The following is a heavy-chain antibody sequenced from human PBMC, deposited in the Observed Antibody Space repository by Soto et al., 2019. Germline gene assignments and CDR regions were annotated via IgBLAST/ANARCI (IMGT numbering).Heavy chain of an antibody. J-gene: IGHJ4*01. CDR3: SRGTSIPASGDY. Sequence: GASVKVSCKASGYTFTSYGISWVRQAPGQGLEWMGWISAYNGNTNYAQKLQARVIMTTDTSTSTAYMELMSLRSDDTAVYYCSRGTSIPASGDYWGQGTLVTVSS. V-gene: IGHV1-18*01. D-gene: IGHD6-6*01. CDR2: ISAYNGNT. CDR1: GYTFTSYG.